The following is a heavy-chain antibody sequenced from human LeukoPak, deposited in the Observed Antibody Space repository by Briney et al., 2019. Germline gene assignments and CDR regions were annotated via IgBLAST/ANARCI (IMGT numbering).Heavy chain of an antibody. Sequence: PGGSLRLSCAASGFTFISYGMHWVRQTPGKGLEWVAVIWSDGTNKYYADSVKGRFTISRDNSKNTLYLQMNSLRAEDTAVYYCARGSGSFSGGFDYWGQGTLVTVSS. V-gene: IGHV3-33*01. CDR1: GFTFISYG. CDR3: ARGSGSFSGGFDY. J-gene: IGHJ4*02. CDR2: IWSDGTNK. D-gene: IGHD1-26*01.